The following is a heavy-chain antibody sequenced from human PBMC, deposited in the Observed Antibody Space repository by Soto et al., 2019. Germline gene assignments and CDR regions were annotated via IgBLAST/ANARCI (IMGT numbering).Heavy chain of an antibody. CDR2: IIPIFGTA. CDR1: GGTFSSYA. V-gene: IGHV1-69*13. J-gene: IGHJ5*02. Sequence: GASVKVSCKASGGTFSSYAISWVRQAPGQGLEWMGGIIPIFGTANYAQKFQGRVTITADESTSTAYMELSSLRSEDTAVYYCARDGEICSSTSCYELGNNWFDPWGQGTLVTVPS. D-gene: IGHD2-2*01. CDR3: ARDGEICSSTSCYELGNNWFDP.